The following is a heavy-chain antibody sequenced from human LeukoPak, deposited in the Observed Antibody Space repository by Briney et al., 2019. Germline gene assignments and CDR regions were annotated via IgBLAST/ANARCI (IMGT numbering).Heavy chain of an antibody. CDR3: ARQAVIIPTGMEGPWFDP. V-gene: IGHV4-59*08. J-gene: IGHJ5*02. Sequence: SETLSLTCTVSDVSIKNYYWSWIRQPPGKGLEWIANIYYAGSSNYNPSLKSRVSVSIDASKNQLSLKLTSVTAADTAIYYCARQAVIIPTGMEGPWFDPWGQGTLVAVSS. CDR2: IYYAGSS. D-gene: IGHD2/OR15-2a*01. CDR1: DVSIKNYY.